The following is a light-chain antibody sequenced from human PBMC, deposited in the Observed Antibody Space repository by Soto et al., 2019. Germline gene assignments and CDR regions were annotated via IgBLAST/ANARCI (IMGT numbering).Light chain of an antibody. Sequence: QSALTQPASVSGSPGQSITISCTGTSSDVGSYNLVSWYQQHPGKAPKLMIYEGSKRPSGVSNRFSGSKSGNTASLTISGLQAEXXADYYCCSYAGSRVFGGGTKVTVL. CDR1: SSDVGSYNL. CDR2: EGS. CDR3: CSYAGSRV. V-gene: IGLV2-23*01. J-gene: IGLJ3*02.